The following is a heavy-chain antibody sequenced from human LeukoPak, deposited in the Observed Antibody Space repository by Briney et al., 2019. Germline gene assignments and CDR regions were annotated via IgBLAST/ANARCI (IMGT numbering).Heavy chain of an antibody. CDR2: ISGSGGST. D-gene: IGHD1-26*01. V-gene: IGHV3-23*01. CDR1: GFTFSSYD. CDR3: AKYSGSYYYPPNWDS. J-gene: IGHJ4*02. Sequence: GGSLRLSCAASGFTFSSYDMSWVRQAPGKGLEWVSAISGSGGSTYYADSVKGRFTISRDNSKNTLYLQMNSLRAEDTAVYFCAKYSGSYYYPPNWDSWGQGTLVTVSS.